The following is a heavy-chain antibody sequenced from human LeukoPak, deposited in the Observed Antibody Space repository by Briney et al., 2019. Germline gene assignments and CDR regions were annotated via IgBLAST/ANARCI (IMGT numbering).Heavy chain of an antibody. J-gene: IGHJ4*02. V-gene: IGHV4-59*01. D-gene: IGHD6-19*01. Sequence: SETLSLTCTVSGGSISSYYWSWIRQPPGKGLEWIGYIYYSGSTNYNPSLKSRVTISVDTSKNQFSLKLSSVTAADTAVYYCARGYTSGWYYFDYWGQGTLVTVSS. CDR2: IYYSGST. CDR1: GGSISSYY. CDR3: ARGYTSGWYYFDY.